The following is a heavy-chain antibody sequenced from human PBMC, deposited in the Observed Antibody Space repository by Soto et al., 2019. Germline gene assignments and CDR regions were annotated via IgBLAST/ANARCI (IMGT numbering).Heavy chain of an antibody. CDR2: VSKSDYT. CDR3: AREDSIIIPAVADV. CDR1: GFTFTNFG. J-gene: IGHJ4*02. Sequence: GGSLRLSCEVSGFTFTNFGINWVRQAPGKGLEWVSSVSKSDYTYYSESVEGRFTISRDNAKNSVSLQMNNLRAEDTAVYYCAREDSIIIPAVADVWGQGTHVTVSS. D-gene: IGHD3-10*01. V-gene: IGHV3-21*04.